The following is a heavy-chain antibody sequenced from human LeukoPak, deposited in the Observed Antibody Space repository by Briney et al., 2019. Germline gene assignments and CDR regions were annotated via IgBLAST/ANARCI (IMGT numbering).Heavy chain of an antibody. CDR3: AREFVSASYHYGMDV. CDR2: ISYDGSNQ. J-gene: IGHJ6*02. D-gene: IGHD3-16*02. V-gene: IGHV3-30-3*01. Sequence: PGGSLRLSCAASGFTFSSYAMHWVRQAPGKGLEWVAVISYDGSNQYYADSVKGRFTISRDNSKNTLYQQMNSLRAEDTAVYYCAREFVSASYHYGMDVWGQGTTVTVSS. CDR1: GFTFSSYA.